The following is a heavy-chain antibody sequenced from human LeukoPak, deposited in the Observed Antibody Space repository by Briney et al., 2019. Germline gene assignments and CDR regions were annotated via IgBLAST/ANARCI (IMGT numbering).Heavy chain of an antibody. V-gene: IGHV3-30*18. J-gene: IGHJ4*02. D-gene: IGHD2-2*01. Sequence: GGSLRLSCAASGFTFSSYAMSRVRQAPGKGLEWVAVISYDGSNKYYADSVKGRFTISRDNSKNTLYLQMNSLRAEDTAVYYCAKEAVVVPAATPPDYWGQGTLVTVSS. CDR3: AKEAVVVPAATPPDY. CDR2: ISYDGSNK. CDR1: GFTFSSYA.